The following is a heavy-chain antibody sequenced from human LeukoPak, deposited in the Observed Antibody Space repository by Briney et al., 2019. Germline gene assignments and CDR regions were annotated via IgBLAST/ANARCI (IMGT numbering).Heavy chain of an antibody. CDR3: ARYSGVVPAATWNYYYFYMDV. CDR1: GFTFDDYG. V-gene: IGHV3-20*04. J-gene: IGHJ6*03. D-gene: IGHD2-2*01. Sequence: GGSLRLSCVASGFTFDDYGMSWVRQAPGKGLEWVSGINWNGGSTDYADSVKGRFTISRDNAKNSLYLQVNSLRAEDTALYYCARYSGVVPAATWNYYYFYMDVWGKGTTVTVPS. CDR2: INWNGGST.